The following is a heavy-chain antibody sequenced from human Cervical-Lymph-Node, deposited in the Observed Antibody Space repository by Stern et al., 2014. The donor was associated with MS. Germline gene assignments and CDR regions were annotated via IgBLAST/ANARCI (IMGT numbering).Heavy chain of an antibody. D-gene: IGHD2-21*01. J-gene: IGHJ4*02. CDR1: GYRFINNW. CDR2: IYPGDSDI. Sequence: EDQLVESGAEVKKPGDSLKISCKTSGYRFINNWIAWVRQVPGKGLEWIGIIYPGDSDIRYSPSFQGHVTISVDKSTSTAYLQWSSLKASDTAVYYCARWSVACDSWGQGALITVSS. V-gene: IGHV5-51*03. CDR3: ARWSVACDS.